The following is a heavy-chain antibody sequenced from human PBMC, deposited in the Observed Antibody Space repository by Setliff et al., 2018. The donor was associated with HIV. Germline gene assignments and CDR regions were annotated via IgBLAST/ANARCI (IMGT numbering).Heavy chain of an antibody. D-gene: IGHD3-10*01. V-gene: IGHV4-38-2*01. Sequence: SETLSLTCAVSGYSIRSGYYWGWIRQSPGKGLEWIGTMFRTGTSYYNPSLTSRVTISQDTSKNQFSLELTSVTAADTAVYYCARLSGGMVPNYWGQGTLVTVSS. CDR3: ARLSGGMVPNY. CDR2: MFRTGTS. J-gene: IGHJ4*02. CDR1: GYSIRSGYY.